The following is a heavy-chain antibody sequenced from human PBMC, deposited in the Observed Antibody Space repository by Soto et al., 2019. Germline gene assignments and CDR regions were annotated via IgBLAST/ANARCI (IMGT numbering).Heavy chain of an antibody. Sequence: PGGSLRLSCAASGFTFSNYGMHWVRQAPGKGLEWVAVIWYDGNNKYYADSVKGRFTISRDNSNNTLYVQMTSLRAEDTAVYYCARGLHPLFDYWGQGTLVTVSS. CDR2: IWYDGNNK. J-gene: IGHJ4*02. CDR1: GFTFSNYG. V-gene: IGHV3-33*01. CDR3: ARGLHPLFDY.